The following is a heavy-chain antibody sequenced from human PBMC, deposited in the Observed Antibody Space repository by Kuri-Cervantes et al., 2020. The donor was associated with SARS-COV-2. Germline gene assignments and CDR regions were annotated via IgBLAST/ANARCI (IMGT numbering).Heavy chain of an antibody. J-gene: IGHJ5*02. CDR1: GGSFSGYY. D-gene: IGHD6-13*01. V-gene: IGHV4-34*01. CDR2: INHSGST. Sequence: ESLKISCAVYGGSFSGYYWSWIRQPPGKGLEWIGEINHSGSTNYNPSLKSRVTISVDTSKNQFSLKLTSVTAADTAIYYCARAAYSSTWYINHFDPWGQGTLVTVSS. CDR3: ARAAYSSTWYINHFDP.